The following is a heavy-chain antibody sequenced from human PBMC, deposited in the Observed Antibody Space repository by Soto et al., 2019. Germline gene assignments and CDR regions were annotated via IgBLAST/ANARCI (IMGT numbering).Heavy chain of an antibody. CDR3: ARQADY. J-gene: IGHJ4*02. V-gene: IGHV3-53*01. CDR1: GFTVSSDY. CDR2: IYSGGTT. Sequence: TGGSLRLSCAASGFTVSSDYMSWVRQAPGRGLEWVSVIYSGGTTYYADSVKGRFTISRDNSKNTLYLQMNSLRAEDTAVYYCARQADYWGQGTLVTVSS.